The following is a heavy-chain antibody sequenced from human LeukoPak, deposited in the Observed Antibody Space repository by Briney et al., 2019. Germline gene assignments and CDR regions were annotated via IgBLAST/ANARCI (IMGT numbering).Heavy chain of an antibody. CDR3: ARDWGFGSGSYNAFDI. Sequence: PVKVSSTASRGTFSSYTISWVRQAPGHKLECMGGIIPLIDIANNAQKCQGRVTITADKSTSTAYMELSSLRSEDTAVYYCARDWGFGSGSYNAFDIWGQGTMVTVSS. J-gene: IGHJ3*02. CDR1: RGTFSSYT. D-gene: IGHD1-26*01. V-gene: IGHV1-69*10. CDR2: IIPLIDIA.